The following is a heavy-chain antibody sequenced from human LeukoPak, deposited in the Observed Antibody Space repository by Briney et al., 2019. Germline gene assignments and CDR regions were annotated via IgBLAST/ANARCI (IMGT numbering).Heavy chain of an antibody. CDR1: GFAFSSYS. V-gene: IGHV3-48*01. CDR2: ITSSSSTI. D-gene: IGHD1-26*01. J-gene: IGHJ4*02. Sequence: GGSLRLSCAASGFAFSSYSMNWVRQAPGKGLEWISYITSSSSTIYYADSVKGRFTVSRDNAKNSLYLHLSSLRAADTAVYYCARQSGPYYGSLDYWGQGTLVTVSS. CDR3: ARQSGPYYGSLDY.